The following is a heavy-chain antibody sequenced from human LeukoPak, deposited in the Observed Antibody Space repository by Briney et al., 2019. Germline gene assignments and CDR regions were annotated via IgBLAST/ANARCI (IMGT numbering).Heavy chain of an antibody. Sequence: GGSLRLSCAASGFTFSSYAMNWVRQAPGKGLEWVSAMSGNGGSTYYADSVKGRFTISRDNSKNTLYLQMNSLRAEDTAVYYCAKDPITIFGVADDAFDIWGQGTMVTVSS. CDR3: AKDPITIFGVADDAFDI. D-gene: IGHD3-3*01. CDR1: GFTFSSYA. V-gene: IGHV3-23*01. CDR2: MSGNGGST. J-gene: IGHJ3*02.